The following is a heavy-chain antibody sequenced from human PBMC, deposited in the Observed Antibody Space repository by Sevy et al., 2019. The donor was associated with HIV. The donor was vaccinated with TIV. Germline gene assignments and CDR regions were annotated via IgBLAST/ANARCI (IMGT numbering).Heavy chain of an antibody. J-gene: IGHJ6*02. CDR1: GFTFSSYE. V-gene: IGHV3-48*03. CDR2: ISSSGSTI. CDR3: AGTMVRGVIFGYYYYYGMDV. D-gene: IGHD3-10*01. Sequence: GGSLRLSCAASGFTFSSYEMNWVRQAPGKGLEWVSYISSSGSTIYYADSVKGRFTISRDNAKNSLYLQMNSLRAEDTAVYYCAGTMVRGVIFGYYYYYGMDVWVQGTTVTVSS.